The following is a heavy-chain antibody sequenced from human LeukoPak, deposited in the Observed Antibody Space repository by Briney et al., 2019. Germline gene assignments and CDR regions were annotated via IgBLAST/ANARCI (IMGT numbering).Heavy chain of an antibody. CDR2: IYYSGST. Sequence: SETLSLTCTVSGGSISSSSYYWGWIRQPPGKGLEWIGRIYYSGSTYYNPSLKSRVNISVDTSNNQFSLQLSSVTPADTAVYYCARDPGWEFTMVRGAINDVNWFDPWGQGTLVTVPS. CDR3: ARDPGWEFTMVRGAINDVNWFDP. V-gene: IGHV4-39*07. CDR1: GGSISSSSYY. J-gene: IGHJ5*02. D-gene: IGHD3-10*01.